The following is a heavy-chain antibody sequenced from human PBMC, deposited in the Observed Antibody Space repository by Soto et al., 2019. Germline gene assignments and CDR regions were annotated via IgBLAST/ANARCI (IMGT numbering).Heavy chain of an antibody. CDR3: AEDRLGRGIAY. D-gene: IGHD3-10*01. CDR2: VNNGGGGT. CDR1: GFTFSNYA. J-gene: IGHJ4*02. Sequence: EVLLLDSGGGLVQPGGSLRLSCAASGFTFSNYAMTWVRQAPGKGPEWISTVNNGGGGTYYADSVKVRFTISRDNSKNTVEWLGSRLLAEDMGVYYCAEDRLGRGIAYWGQGVLVIVSS. V-gene: IGHV3-23*01.